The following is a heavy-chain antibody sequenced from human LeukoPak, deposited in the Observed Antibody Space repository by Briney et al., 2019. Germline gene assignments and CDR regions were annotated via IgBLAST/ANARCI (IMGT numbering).Heavy chain of an antibody. Sequence: PSETLSLTCTVSGGSISSGDYYWSWIRQPPGKGLEWIGYIYCSGSTYYNPSLKSRVTISVDTSKNQFSLKLSSVTAADTAVYYCARVPRIAAAAPWNYFDYWGQGTLVTVSS. V-gene: IGHV4-30-4*08. D-gene: IGHD6-13*01. J-gene: IGHJ4*02. CDR2: IYCSGST. CDR3: ARVPRIAAAAPWNYFDY. CDR1: GGSISSGDYY.